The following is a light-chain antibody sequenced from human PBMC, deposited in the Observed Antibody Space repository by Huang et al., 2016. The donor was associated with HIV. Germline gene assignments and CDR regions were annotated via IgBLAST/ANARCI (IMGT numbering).Light chain of an antibody. CDR2: EGS. CDR3: MQRTQRPLT. CDR1: QSLLHSDGETY. Sequence: DIVMTQTPLSLSVTPGQPASISYKSSQSLLHSDGETYLYWYLHKPGQSPQLLIYEGSNRFSGVPDRFSGSGSGTDFTLRISRVEAEDVGVYYCMQRTQRPLTFGGGTKVEIK. J-gene: IGKJ4*01. V-gene: IGKV2D-29*02.